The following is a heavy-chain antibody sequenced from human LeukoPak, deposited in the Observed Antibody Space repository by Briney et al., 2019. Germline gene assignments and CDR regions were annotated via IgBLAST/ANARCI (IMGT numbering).Heavy chain of an antibody. CDR2: ISAYDGNT. D-gene: IGHD5-18*01. Sequence: ASVKVSCKASGYTFTSYGISWVRQAPGQGLEWMGWISAYDGNTNYAQKLQGRVTMTTDTSTSTAYMELRSLRSDDTAVYYCARVVSGYSYGTIDYWGQGTLVTVSS. CDR3: ARVVSGYSYGTIDY. J-gene: IGHJ4*02. V-gene: IGHV1-18*01. CDR1: GYTFTSYG.